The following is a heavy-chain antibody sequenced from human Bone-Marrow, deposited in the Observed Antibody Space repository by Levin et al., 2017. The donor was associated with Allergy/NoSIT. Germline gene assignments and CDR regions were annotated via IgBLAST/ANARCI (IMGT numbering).Heavy chain of an antibody. CDR3: AKDFRGSGNYGWFDP. Sequence: PGGSLRLSCAASRFTFSTYAMSWVRQAPGKGLEWVSSISNNGGKTYYTDSVRGRFTISRDNSKNTLYLQMNSLRAEDTAIYYCAKDFRGSGNYGWFDPWGQGTLVTVSS. CDR2: ISNNGGKT. D-gene: IGHD3-10*01. CDR1: RFTFSTYA. V-gene: IGHV3-23*01. J-gene: IGHJ5*02.